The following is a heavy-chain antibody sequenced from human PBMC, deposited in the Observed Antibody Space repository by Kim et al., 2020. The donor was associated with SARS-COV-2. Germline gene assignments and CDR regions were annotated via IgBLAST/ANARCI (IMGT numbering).Heavy chain of an antibody. CDR3: ARAEFSGSYEESFDY. Sequence: GGSLRLSCAASGFRFSSYWMSWVRQAPGKGLEWVANMKQDGSEKYYVDSVKGRFTISRDNAKNSLYLQMNSLRAEDTAVYYCARAEFSGSYEESFDYWGQGTLVTVSS. CDR2: MKQDGSEK. D-gene: IGHD1-26*01. V-gene: IGHV3-7*01. CDR1: GFRFSSYW. J-gene: IGHJ4*02.